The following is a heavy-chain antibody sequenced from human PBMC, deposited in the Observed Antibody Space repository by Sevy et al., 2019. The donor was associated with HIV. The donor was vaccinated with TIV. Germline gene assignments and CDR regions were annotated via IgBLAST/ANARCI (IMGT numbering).Heavy chain of an antibody. D-gene: IGHD3-22*01. CDR1: GFTFSNYA. CDR2: ISGSGGSGDKT. CDR3: SRKYDSSGYFDY. V-gene: IGHV3-23*01. Sequence: GGCLRLSCAASGFTFSNYAMNWVRQAPGKGLEWFSGISGSGGSGDKTNYADSVKGRFTISREDSKNSLYLQLNSLRAEEKAIYYCSRKYDSSGYFDYWGQGTLVTVSS. J-gene: IGHJ4*02.